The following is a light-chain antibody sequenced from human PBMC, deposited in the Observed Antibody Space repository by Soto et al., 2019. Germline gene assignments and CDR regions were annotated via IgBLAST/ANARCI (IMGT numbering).Light chain of an antibody. V-gene: IGLV1-40*01. CDR2: GNS. Sequence: QSVLTQPPSVSGAPGQRVTISCTGSSSNIGAGYDVHWYQQLPGTAPKLLIYGNSNRPSGVPDRFSGSKSGTSASLAITGLQAEDEADYYCQSYDSSLSGPRVFGIGTKVTVL. J-gene: IGLJ1*01. CDR1: SSNIGAGYD. CDR3: QSYDSSLSGPRV.